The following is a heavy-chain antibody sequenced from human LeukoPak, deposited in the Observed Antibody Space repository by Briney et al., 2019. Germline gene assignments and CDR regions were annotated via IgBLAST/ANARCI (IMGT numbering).Heavy chain of an antibody. CDR2: IYYSGST. V-gene: IGHV4-59*01. CDR3: ARVGGFDP. D-gene: IGHD3-16*01. J-gene: IGHJ5*02. CDR1: GGSISSYY. Sequence: MASETLSLTCTVSGGSISSYYWSWIRQPPGKGLEWIGYIYYSGSTNYNPSLKSRVTMSVDTSKNQFSLKLSSVTAADTAVYYCARVGGFDPWGPGTLVTVSS.